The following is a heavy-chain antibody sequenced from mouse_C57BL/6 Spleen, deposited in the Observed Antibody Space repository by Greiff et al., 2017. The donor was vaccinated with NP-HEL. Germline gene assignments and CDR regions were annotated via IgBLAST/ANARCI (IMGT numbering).Heavy chain of an antibody. J-gene: IGHJ4*01. CDR1: GYTFTSYW. Sequence: QVQLQQPGAELVKPGASVKLSCKASGYTFTSYWMHWVKQRPGQGLEWIGMIHPNSGSTNYNEKFKSKATLTVDKSSSTAYMQLSSLTSEDSAVYYCARSEPYAGYAMYYWGQGTPLTVSS. V-gene: IGHV1-64*01. D-gene: IGHD1-1*01. CDR2: IHPNSGST. CDR3: ARSEPYAGYAMYY.